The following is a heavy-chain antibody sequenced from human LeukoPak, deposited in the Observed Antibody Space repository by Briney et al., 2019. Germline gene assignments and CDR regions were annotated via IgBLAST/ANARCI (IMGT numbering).Heavy chain of an antibody. D-gene: IGHD6-19*01. J-gene: IGHJ4*02. CDR3: ARDLPYSSGSLGY. Sequence: SVKVSCKASGCTFSSYAISWVRQAPGQGLEWMGGILPIFGTANYAQKFQGRVTITVDKSTSTAYMELSSLRSEDTAVYYCARDLPYSSGSLGYWGQGTLVTVSS. CDR1: GCTFSSYA. V-gene: IGHV1-69*06. CDR2: ILPIFGTA.